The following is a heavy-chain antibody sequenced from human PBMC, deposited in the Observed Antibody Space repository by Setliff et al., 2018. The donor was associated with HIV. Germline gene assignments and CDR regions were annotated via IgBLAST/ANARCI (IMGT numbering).Heavy chain of an antibody. CDR1: GFAFSGHQ. J-gene: IGHJ4*02. CDR2: IRQDGTDK. Sequence: GGSLRLSCAASGFAFSGHQMSWVRQAPGKGLEWVAKIRQDGTDKYYVDSVKGRFNILRDDSKKTVDLQMNSLRADDTAVYYCVKDVVKFWSGSGALDFWGPGTLVTVSS. CDR3: VKDVVKFWSGSGALDF. V-gene: IGHV3-7*01. D-gene: IGHD3-3*01.